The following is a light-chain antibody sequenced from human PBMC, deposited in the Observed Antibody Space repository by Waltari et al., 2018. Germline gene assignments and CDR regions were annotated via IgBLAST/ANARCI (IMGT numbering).Light chain of an antibody. CDR2: CAS. J-gene: IGKJ2*01. V-gene: IGKV3-15*01. Sequence: EIVMTQSPAPLSVSPGERATLSCRASQSVSSNLAWYQQKPGQAPRLLIYCASTRATGIPARFSGSGSGTEFTLTISSLQSEDFAVYYCQQYNNWLYTFGQGTKLEIK. CDR3: QQYNNWLYT. CDR1: QSVSSN.